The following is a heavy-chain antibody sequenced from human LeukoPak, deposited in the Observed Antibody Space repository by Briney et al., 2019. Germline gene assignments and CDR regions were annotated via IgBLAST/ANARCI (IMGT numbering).Heavy chain of an antibody. Sequence: GESLKISCKGSGYSFTSYWIGWVGQMPGKGLEWMGIIYPGDSDTRYSPSFQGQVTISADKSISTAYLQWSSLKASDTAMYYCARQVEYQLLSVSDYYYYYMDVWGKGTTVTVSS. CDR3: ARQVEYQLLSVSDYYYYYMDV. CDR1: GYSFTSYW. CDR2: IYPGDSDT. V-gene: IGHV5-51*01. D-gene: IGHD2-2*01. J-gene: IGHJ6*03.